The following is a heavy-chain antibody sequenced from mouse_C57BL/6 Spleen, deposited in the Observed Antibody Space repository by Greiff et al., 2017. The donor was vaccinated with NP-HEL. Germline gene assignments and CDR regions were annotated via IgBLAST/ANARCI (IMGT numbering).Heavy chain of an antibody. Sequence: EVQLQQSGPELVKPGDSVKISCKASGYSFTGYFMNWVMQSHGKSLEWIGRINPYNGDTFYNQKFKGKATLTVDKSSSTAHMELRSLTSEDSAVYYCARGDGSSPAWFAYWGQGTLVTVSA. CDR3: ARGDGSSPAWFAY. CDR1: GYSFTGYF. CDR2: INPYNGDT. V-gene: IGHV1-20*01. D-gene: IGHD1-1*01. J-gene: IGHJ3*01.